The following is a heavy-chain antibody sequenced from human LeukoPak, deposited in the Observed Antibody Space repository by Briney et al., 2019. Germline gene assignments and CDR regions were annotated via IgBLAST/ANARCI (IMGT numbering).Heavy chain of an antibody. J-gene: IGHJ3*02. Sequence: GGSLRLSCAASGFTFDDYAMHWVRQAPGKGLEWVSGISWNSGSIGYADSVKGRFTISRDNAKNSLYLQMNSLRAEDTAVYYCARGQDDFWSGGHTNAFDIWGQGTMVTVSS. D-gene: IGHD3-3*01. V-gene: IGHV3-9*01. CDR3: ARGQDDFWSGGHTNAFDI. CDR2: ISWNSGSI. CDR1: GFTFDDYA.